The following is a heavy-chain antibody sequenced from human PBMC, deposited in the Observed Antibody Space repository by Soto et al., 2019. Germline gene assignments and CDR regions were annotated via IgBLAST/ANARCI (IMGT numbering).Heavy chain of an antibody. J-gene: IGHJ4*02. Sequence: GGSLRLSCVASGLTFGSRAMSWVRQAPGEGLQSVATITDNGGDAKYADSVRGRFVISRDNSKKTLYLQMTSLTAEDSAMYFCARGSTESYPGSRIFDFWGRGTMVTVSS. D-gene: IGHD3-10*01. V-gene: IGHV3-23*01. CDR2: ITDNGGDA. CDR3: ARGSTESYPGSRIFDF. CDR1: GLTFGSRA.